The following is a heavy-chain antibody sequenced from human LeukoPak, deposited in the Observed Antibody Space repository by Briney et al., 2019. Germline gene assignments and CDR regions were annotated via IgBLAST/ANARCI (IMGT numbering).Heavy chain of an antibody. CDR3: AKEAGYELPKYYYYYMDV. D-gene: IGHD2-15*01. CDR1: GFNFNTYT. J-gene: IGHJ6*03. CDR2: ISSDSSYI. Sequence: PGGSLRLSCAASGFNFNTYTMNWVRQAPGKGLEWVSSISSDSSYIYYADAVHGRFTVSRDNSKKTLYLQMNSLKAEDTAVYYCAKEAGYELPKYYYYYMDVWGKGTTVTVSS. V-gene: IGHV3-21*01.